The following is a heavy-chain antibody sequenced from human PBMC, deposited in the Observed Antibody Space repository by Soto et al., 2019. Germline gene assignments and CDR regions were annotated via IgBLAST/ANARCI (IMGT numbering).Heavy chain of an antibody. CDR2: IYHSGST. V-gene: IGHV4-39*01. Sequence: QLQLQESGPGLVKPSETLSLTCTVSGGSISSNSYYWGWIRQPPGKELEWIGAIYHSGSTYYPPSLKSRVTISVDTSKHQFSLRLTSLTPADTAVYFCARQTGGFGYYFDYWGQGTLVTVSS. J-gene: IGHJ4*02. CDR1: GGSISSNSYY. D-gene: IGHD3-16*01. CDR3: ARQTGGFGYYFDY.